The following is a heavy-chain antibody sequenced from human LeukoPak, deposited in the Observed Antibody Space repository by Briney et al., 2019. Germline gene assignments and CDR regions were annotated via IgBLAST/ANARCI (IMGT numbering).Heavy chain of an antibody. CDR2: ITGRGDDT. D-gene: IGHD6-6*01. J-gene: IGHJ4*02. CDR3: AKGSSSSRPYYFDC. Sequence: QPGGSLRLSCTASEFTFSNFAMSWVRQAPGKRLDWISAITGRGDDTYYADSVKGRFTISRDNSKNTLYLQMNSLRVEDTAVYFCAKGSSSSRPYYFDCWGQGALVTVSS. V-gene: IGHV3-23*01. CDR1: EFTFSNFA.